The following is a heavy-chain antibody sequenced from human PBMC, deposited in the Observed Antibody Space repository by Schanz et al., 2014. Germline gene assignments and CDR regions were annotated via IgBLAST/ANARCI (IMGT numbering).Heavy chain of an antibody. CDR1: GFTFSSYA. V-gene: IGHV3-23*01. CDR3: AKAADWPVTRFDP. J-gene: IGHJ5*02. D-gene: IGHD3-9*01. CDR2: ISGSGGST. Sequence: DVHLLESGGGLVQPGGSLRLSCAASGFTFSSYAMSWVRQAPGKGLEWVSAISGSGGSTYYADSVKGRFTISRDNSKNTLFLQMNSLRVEDSAIYYCAKAADWPVTRFDPWGQGTLVTVSS.